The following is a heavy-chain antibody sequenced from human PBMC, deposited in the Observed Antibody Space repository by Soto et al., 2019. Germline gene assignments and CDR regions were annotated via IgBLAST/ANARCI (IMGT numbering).Heavy chain of an antibody. CDR2: IYYSGST. J-gene: IGHJ5*02. CDR1: GGSISSSSYY. V-gene: IGHV4-39*01. CDR3: ARRFRSNWLDP. Sequence: SETLSLTCTVSGGSISSSSYYWGWIRQPPGKGLEWIGSIYYSGSTYYNPSLKSRVTISVDTSKNQFSLKLSSVTAADTAVYYCARRFRSNWLDPWGQGTLVTVSS. D-gene: IGHD2-21*01.